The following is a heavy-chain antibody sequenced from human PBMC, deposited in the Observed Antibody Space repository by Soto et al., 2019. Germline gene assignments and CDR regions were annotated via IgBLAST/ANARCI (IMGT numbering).Heavy chain of an antibody. V-gene: IGHV3-33*01. Sequence: QVQLVESGGVVVQPGRSLRLSCAASGFTFSSYGMHWVRQAPGKGLEWVAVIWYDGSNKYYADSVKGRFTISRDNSENVLYLQMNSLRAEDTAVYYCARVGSSFDYWGQGTLVTVSS. CDR2: IWYDGSNK. D-gene: IGHD6-13*01. J-gene: IGHJ4*02. CDR3: ARVGSSFDY. CDR1: GFTFSSYG.